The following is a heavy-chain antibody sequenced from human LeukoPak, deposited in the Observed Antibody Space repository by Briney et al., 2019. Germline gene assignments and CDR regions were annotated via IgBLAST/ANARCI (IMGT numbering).Heavy chain of an antibody. CDR3: ARHRLHRIYYDSSGFYHDAFDI. V-gene: IGHV1-18*01. D-gene: IGHD3-22*01. CDR1: GGTFSSYA. J-gene: IGHJ3*02. CDR2: ISGYNGNA. Sequence: ASVKVSCKTSGGTFSSYAISWVRQAPGQGLEWMGWISGYNGNANYAQKLQGRVTMTTDTSTSTAYMELRSLRSDDTAVYYCARHRLHRIYYDSSGFYHDAFDIWGRGTMVTVSS.